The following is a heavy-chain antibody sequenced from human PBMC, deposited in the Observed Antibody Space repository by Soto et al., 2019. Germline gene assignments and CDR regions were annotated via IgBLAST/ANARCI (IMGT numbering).Heavy chain of an antibody. Sequence: PGGSLRLSCAASGFTFSSYAMHWVRQAPGKGLEWVAVISYDGSNKYYADSVKGRFTISRDNSKNTLYLQMNSLRAEDTAVYYCARGHGGWYLNWFDPWGQGTLVTVSS. CDR1: GFTFSSYA. J-gene: IGHJ5*02. CDR2: ISYDGSNK. V-gene: IGHV3-30-3*01. CDR3: ARGHGGWYLNWFDP. D-gene: IGHD6-19*01.